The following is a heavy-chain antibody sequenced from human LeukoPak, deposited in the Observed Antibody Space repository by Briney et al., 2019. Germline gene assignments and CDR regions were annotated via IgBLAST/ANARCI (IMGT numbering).Heavy chain of an antibody. V-gene: IGHV1-46*01. CDR2: INPNGGST. J-gene: IGHJ4*02. Sequence: ASVKVSCKASGYTFTSSYVHWVRQAPGQGLEWMGIINPNGGSTYYTQRFQGRVTMTRETSTSTAYMELSSLRSEDTAVYYCARGTDCRGNSCYGDFDYWGQGTLVTVSS. D-gene: IGHD2-15*01. CDR3: ARGTDCRGNSCYGDFDY. CDR1: GYTFTSSY.